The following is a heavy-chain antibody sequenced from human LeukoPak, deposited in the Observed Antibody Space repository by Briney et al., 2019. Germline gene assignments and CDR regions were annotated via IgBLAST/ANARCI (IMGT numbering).Heavy chain of an antibody. J-gene: IGHJ4*02. CDR3: ANYAPPLRLDY. CDR1: GFTFSSYA. CDR2: IRASGGST. D-gene: IGHD2-2*01. Sequence: GGSLRLSCEASGFTFSSYAMSWVRQASGKGLEWVSAIRASGGSTYYADSVKGRFTISRDNSKNTLHLQMNSLRAEDTAVYYCANYAPPLRLDYWGQGTMVTVSS. V-gene: IGHV3-23*01.